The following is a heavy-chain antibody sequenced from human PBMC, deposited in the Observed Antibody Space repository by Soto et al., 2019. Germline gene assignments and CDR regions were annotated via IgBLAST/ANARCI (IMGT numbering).Heavy chain of an antibody. CDR2: IYWDDDK. CDR3: ARSKYIFSSFGY. J-gene: IGHJ4*02. CDR1: GFSLSTDDVG. D-gene: IGHD5-12*01. Sequence: SGPTLVNPTQTLTLTCTFSGFSLSTDDVGVGWIRQPPGKALDWLAVIYWDDDKRYSPSLRSRLTFTKDTSKNQVLLTMTNMDPVDTATYFCARSKYIFSSFGYWGQVALFTVS. V-gene: IGHV2-5*02.